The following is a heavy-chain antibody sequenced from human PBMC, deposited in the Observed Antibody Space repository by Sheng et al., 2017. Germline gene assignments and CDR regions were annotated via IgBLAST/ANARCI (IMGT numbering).Heavy chain of an antibody. CDR3: ARDLWISGFKFLYS. Sequence: QVQLVESGGGVVQPGRSLRLSCAGSGFTFSTYGIHWVRQAPGKGLEWLTLIWHDGSSQYYAESVKGRFTVSRDNSQNTVYLQMNSLRAEDTAVYFCARDLWISGFKFLYSW. D-gene: IGHD3-22*01. J-gene: IGHJ5*01. V-gene: IGHV3-33*01. CDR2: IWHDGSSQ. CDR1: GFTFSTYG.